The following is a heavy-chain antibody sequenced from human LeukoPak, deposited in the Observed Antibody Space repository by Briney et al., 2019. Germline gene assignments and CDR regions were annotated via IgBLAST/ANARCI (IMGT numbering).Heavy chain of an antibody. D-gene: IGHD5-12*01. CDR2: IVVGSGNT. V-gene: IGHV1-58*01. Sequence: ASVKVSCKASGFTFTSSAVQWVRQARGQRLEWIGWIVVGSGNTNYARKFQERVTITRDMSTSTAYMELSSLRSEDTAVYYCAAGDIVAGIGIGYFDLWGRGTLVTVSS. J-gene: IGHJ2*01. CDR1: GFTFTSSA. CDR3: AAGDIVAGIGIGYFDL.